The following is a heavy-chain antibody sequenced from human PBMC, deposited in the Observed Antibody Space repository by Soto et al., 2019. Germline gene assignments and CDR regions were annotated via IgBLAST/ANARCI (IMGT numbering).Heavy chain of an antibody. CDR2: INSDGSTI. Sequence: EAQLVESGGGIVQPGGSLRLSCAASGFNFGPFWMHWVRQAPGKGLVWVSHINSDGSTIAYADSVKGRFTISRDNAKSTLFLQMNSLRVEDTGVYYCARDRGNPDSLNIWGQGTMVTVSS. CDR3: ARDRGNPDSLNI. J-gene: IGHJ3*02. CDR1: GFNFGPFW. V-gene: IGHV3-74*01.